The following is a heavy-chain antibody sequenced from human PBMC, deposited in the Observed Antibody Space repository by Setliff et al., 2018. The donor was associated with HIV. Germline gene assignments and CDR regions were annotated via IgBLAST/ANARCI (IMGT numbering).Heavy chain of an antibody. CDR2: ISGSGGST. V-gene: IGHV3-23*01. CDR1: GFTFSSYA. CDR3: AKDAYGSGSYYRYYYYYMDV. D-gene: IGHD3-10*01. Sequence: LRLSCAASGFTFSSYATSWVRQAPGKGLEWVSAISGSGGSTYYADSVKGRFTISRDNSKNTLYLQMNSLRAEDTAVYYCAKDAYGSGSYYRYYYYYMDVWGKGTTVTVSS. J-gene: IGHJ6*03.